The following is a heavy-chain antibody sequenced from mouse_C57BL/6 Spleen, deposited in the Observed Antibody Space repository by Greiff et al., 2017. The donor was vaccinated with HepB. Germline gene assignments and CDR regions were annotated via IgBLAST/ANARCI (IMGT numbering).Heavy chain of an antibody. CDR2: IDPSDSYT. V-gene: IGHV1-69*01. J-gene: IGHJ3*01. CDR1: GYTFTSYW. D-gene: IGHD2-1*01. CDR3: AREGFGGNYGAY. Sequence: QVQLQQPGAELVMPGASVKLSCKASGYTFTSYWMHWVKQRPGQGLEWIGEIDPSDSYTNYNQKFKGKSTLTVDKSSSTAYMQLSSLTSEDSAVYYYAREGFGGNYGAYWGQGTLVTVSA.